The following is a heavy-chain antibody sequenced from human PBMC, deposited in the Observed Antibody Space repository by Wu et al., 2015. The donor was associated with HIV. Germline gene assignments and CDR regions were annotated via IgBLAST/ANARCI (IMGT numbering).Heavy chain of an antibody. Sequence: VQLVQSELSEKPGASVKVSCKASGYTFTSYGISWVRQAPGQGLEWMGWISAYNGNTNYAQKLQGRVTMTTDTSTSTAYMELRSLRSDDTAVYYCARGGIAVYYYYYMDVWGKGTTVTVSS. CDR1: GYTFTSYG. J-gene: IGHJ6*03. CDR3: ARGGIAVYYYYYMDV. V-gene: IGHV1-18*01. D-gene: IGHD6-19*01. CDR2: ISAYNGNT.